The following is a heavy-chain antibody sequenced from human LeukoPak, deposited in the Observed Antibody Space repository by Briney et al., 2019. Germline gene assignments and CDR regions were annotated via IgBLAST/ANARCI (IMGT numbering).Heavy chain of an antibody. D-gene: IGHD2-21*02. CDR3: ARTHCGGDCPHTWGDYFDY. Sequence: PSETLSLTCAVSGGSISSSNWWSWVRQPPGKGLEWIGEIYHSGGTNYNPSLKSRVTISVDKSKNQFSLKLSSVTAADTAVYYCARTHCGGDCPHTWGDYFDYWGQGTLVTVSS. J-gene: IGHJ4*02. CDR1: GGSISSSNW. CDR2: IYHSGGT. V-gene: IGHV4-4*02.